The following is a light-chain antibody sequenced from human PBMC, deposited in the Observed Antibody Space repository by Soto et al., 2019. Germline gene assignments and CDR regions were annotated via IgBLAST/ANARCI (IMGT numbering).Light chain of an antibody. Sequence: EIVTTQSPATLSVSPGARATLSCRASQSVSRKLAWYQQTRGQAPRLLIYGASTRVTGIPARFSGSGSGTDFTLTISRLEPEDFAVYYCQQYDNVPLTFGGGTKVDIK. CDR2: GAS. J-gene: IGKJ4*01. CDR3: QQYDNVPLT. CDR1: QSVSRK. V-gene: IGKV3-15*01.